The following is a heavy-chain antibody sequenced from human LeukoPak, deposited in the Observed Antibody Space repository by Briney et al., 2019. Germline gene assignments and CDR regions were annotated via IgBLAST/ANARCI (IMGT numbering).Heavy chain of an antibody. D-gene: IGHD3-9*01. V-gene: IGHV3-15*01. CDR3: TTGRVDSFSIDY. CDR1: GFTFSKAW. Sequence: RVSLRLSCAASGFTFSKAWMSWVRQAPGKGLEWVGLIRSKTNGGTTESATPVKGRFTMSRDDSRNTLYLQMNSLKTEDTAVYYCTTGRVDSFSIDYWGQGILVTLSA. J-gene: IGHJ4*02. CDR2: IRSKTNGGTT.